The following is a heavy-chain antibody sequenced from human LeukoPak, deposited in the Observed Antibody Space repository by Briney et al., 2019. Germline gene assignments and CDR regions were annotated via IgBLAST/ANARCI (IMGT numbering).Heavy chain of an antibody. V-gene: IGHV3-21*01. Sequence: GGSLRLSCAASGFTFSSYSMNWVRQAPGKGLEWVSSISSSSSYIYYADSVKGRFTISRDNVKNSLYLQMNSLRAEDTAVYYCARTYYYGSGSYLRALDYWGQGTLVTVSS. D-gene: IGHD3-10*01. CDR2: ISSSSSYI. CDR1: GFTFSSYS. CDR3: ARTYYYGSGSYLRALDY. J-gene: IGHJ4*02.